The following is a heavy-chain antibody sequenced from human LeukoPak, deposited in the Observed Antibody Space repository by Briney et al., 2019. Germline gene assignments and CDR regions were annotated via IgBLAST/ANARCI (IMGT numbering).Heavy chain of an antibody. CDR2: LSWNSVNI. CDR1: GFTFGDSA. D-gene: IGHD6-13*01. Sequence: GRSLRLSCAGSGFTFGDSAMHWVRQAPGKGLEWVSSLSWNSVNIGYADSVKGRFTSSRDNAKNSLYLQMYSLRAEDTALYYCAKGSSWYYFDYWGQGTLVTVSS. J-gene: IGHJ4*02. V-gene: IGHV3-9*01. CDR3: AKGSSWYYFDY.